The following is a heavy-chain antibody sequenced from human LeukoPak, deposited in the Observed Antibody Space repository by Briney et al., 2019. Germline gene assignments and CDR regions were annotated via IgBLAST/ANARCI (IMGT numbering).Heavy chain of an antibody. J-gene: IGHJ4*02. CDR2: IGGSGGST. V-gene: IGHV3-23*01. Sequence: GSLRLSCAASGFTFDSYATSWVRQAPGKGLEWVSTIGGSGGSTYYADSVKGRFTISRDNSKNTLYLQMNSLRAEDTAVYYCAKDQAAGRLDYWGQGTLVTVSS. D-gene: IGHD6-13*01. CDR3: AKDQAAGRLDY. CDR1: GFTFDSYA.